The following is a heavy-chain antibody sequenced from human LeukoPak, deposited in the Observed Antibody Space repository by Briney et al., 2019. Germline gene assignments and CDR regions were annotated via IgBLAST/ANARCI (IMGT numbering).Heavy chain of an antibody. D-gene: IGHD6-19*01. V-gene: IGHV1-2*02. J-gene: IGHJ4*02. CDR2: INPHSGGT. Sequence: ASVKVSCKASGYTFTGYYLHWVRQAPGQGLEWMGWINPHSGGTNYAQKFQGRVTMTRDTSISTAYMELSRLGSDDTAVYYCARDLDSGWYDSFDYWGQGTLVTVSS. CDR1: GYTFTGYY. CDR3: ARDLDSGWYDSFDY.